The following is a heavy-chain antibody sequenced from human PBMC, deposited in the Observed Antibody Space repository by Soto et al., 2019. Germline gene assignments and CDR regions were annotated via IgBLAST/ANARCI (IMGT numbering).Heavy chain of an antibody. Sequence: ASVEVSCNASGYTFTTYYIHLLRRSPGEGLEWMGIINPSGGSTNYAQKFQGWVTMTRDTSISTAYMELSRLRSDDTAVYYCARAGERSSSWDYYYGMDVWGQGTTITVSS. J-gene: IGHJ6*02. CDR2: INPSGGST. D-gene: IGHD6-13*01. V-gene: IGHV1-2*04. CDR3: ARAGERSSSWDYYYGMDV. CDR1: GYTFTTYY.